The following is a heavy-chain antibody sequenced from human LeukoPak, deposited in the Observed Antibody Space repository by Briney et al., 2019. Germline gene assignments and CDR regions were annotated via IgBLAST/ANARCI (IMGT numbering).Heavy chain of an antibody. J-gene: IGHJ4*02. CDR2: ISGSGGST. Sequence: GGSLRLSCAASGFTFSSYAMSWVRQAPGKGLEWVSAISGSGGSTYYADSVKGRFTISRDNSKNTLYLQMNCLRAEDTAVYYCAKPGHYYDSNIDYFDYWGQGTLVTVSS. V-gene: IGHV3-23*01. CDR3: AKPGHYYDSNIDYFDY. CDR1: GFTFSSYA. D-gene: IGHD3-22*01.